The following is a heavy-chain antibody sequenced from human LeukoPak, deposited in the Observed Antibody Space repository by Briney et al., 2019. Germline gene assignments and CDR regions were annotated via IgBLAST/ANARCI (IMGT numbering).Heavy chain of an antibody. CDR2: IGSSGRDI. V-gene: IGHV3-21*01. CDR1: GFTLSTYN. Sequence: PGGSLRLSCAASGFTLSTYNMHWVRQAPGNGLEWVAFIGSSGRDIYYADSLKGRFTVARDSAKNSLYLQMNSLRAEDTAVYYCARDTHVQIWETFDMWGQGTMVTVSS. D-gene: IGHD1-1*01. J-gene: IGHJ3*02. CDR3: ARDTHVQIWETFDM.